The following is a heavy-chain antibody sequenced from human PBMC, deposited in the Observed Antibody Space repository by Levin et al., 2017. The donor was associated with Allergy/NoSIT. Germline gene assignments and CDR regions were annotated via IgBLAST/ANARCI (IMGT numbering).Heavy chain of an antibody. J-gene: IGHJ3*02. CDR3: TRDYHGYTSSSDAFDI. CDR1: GFSFGDYA. CDR2: IRSKAYGGTI. Sequence: GESLKISCTTSGFSFGDYAMSWFRQAPGKGLEWVGFIRSKAYGGTIEYAASVKGRFTISRDDSKSIAYLQMNSLKTEDTAVYYCTRDYHGYTSSSDAFDIWGQGTMVTVSS. V-gene: IGHV3-49*03. D-gene: IGHD6-13*01.